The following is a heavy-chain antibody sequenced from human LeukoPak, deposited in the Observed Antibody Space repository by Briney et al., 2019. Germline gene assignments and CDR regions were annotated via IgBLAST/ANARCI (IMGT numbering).Heavy chain of an antibody. CDR1: GYTFTNYG. J-gene: IGHJ6*02. CDR3: ARVYYYDSSGYYSAGRDGMDV. Sequence: ASVKVSCKASGYTFTNYGISWVRQAPGQGLEWMGWISVYTGNTYYAQKFQARVTMTTDTSTTTAYMELRSLTSDDTAVYYCARVYYYDSSGYYSAGRDGMDVWGQGTTVTVSS. D-gene: IGHD3-22*01. V-gene: IGHV1-18*01. CDR2: ISVYTGNT.